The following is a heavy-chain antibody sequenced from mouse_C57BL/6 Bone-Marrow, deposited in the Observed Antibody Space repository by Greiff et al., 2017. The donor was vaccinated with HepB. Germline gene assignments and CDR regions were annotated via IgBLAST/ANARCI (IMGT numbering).Heavy chain of an antibody. CDR1: GYTFTSYW. D-gene: IGHD1-3*01. CDR2: INPSSGYT. J-gene: IGHJ1*03. Sequence: VQLQQPGAELAKPGASVKLSCKASGYTFTSYWMHWVKQRPGQGLEWIGYINPSSGYTKYNQKFKDKATLTADKSSSTAYMQLSSLTYEDSAVYYCARSVANWYFDVWGTGTTVTVSS. V-gene: IGHV1-7*01. CDR3: ARSVANWYFDV.